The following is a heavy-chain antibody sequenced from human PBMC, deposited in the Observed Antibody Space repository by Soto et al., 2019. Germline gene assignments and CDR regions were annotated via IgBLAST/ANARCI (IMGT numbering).Heavy chain of an antibody. CDR1: GFTFGDYA. V-gene: IGHV3-9*01. J-gene: IGHJ4*02. CDR2: ISWNSGSI. D-gene: IGHD6-19*01. CDR3: SKSHTTSGWYVTTDY. Sequence: GGSLRLSCAASGFTFGDYAMQWVRQAPGKGLEWVSAISWNSGSIDYADSVKGRFTISRDNAKNSLYLQMNSLRAEDTALYYCSKSHTTSGWYVTTDYWGQGTRVTVSS.